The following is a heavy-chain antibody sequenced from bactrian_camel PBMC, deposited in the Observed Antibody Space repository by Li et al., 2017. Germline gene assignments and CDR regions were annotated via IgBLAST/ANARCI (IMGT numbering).Heavy chain of an antibody. Sequence: DVQLVESGGGSVQAGGSLRLSCAHSGYISSRHCMGWFRQAPGKEREGVAAIYTEFLNTFYADSVKGRFTISDDSAKDTVYLQMNSLKAEDTAMYYCAADLRLSCSIWAGDYYSWGQGTQVTVS. V-gene: IGHV3S40*01. J-gene: IGHJ6*01. CDR1: GYISSRHC. D-gene: IGHD4*01. CDR2: IYTEFLNT. CDR3: AADLRLSCSIWAGDYYS.